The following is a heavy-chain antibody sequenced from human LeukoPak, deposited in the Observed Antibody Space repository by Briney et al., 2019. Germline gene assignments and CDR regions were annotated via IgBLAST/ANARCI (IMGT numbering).Heavy chain of an antibody. D-gene: IGHD3-22*01. CDR2: ISWNGCST. Sequence: SGGSLTLSCAVSGFTFDGYGTSWVRQAPGKGLEWLLCISWNGCSTSHADCVKGRSTLSRDNAKNTLYMKMNSLRAEDTGLYYCARDYDSSGRYDYWGQGTLVTVSS. V-gene: IGHV3-20*04. J-gene: IGHJ4*02. CDR3: ARDYDSSGRYDY. CDR1: GFTFDGYG.